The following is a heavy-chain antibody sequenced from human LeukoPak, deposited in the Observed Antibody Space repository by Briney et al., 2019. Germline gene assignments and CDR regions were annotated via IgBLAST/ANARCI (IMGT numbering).Heavy chain of an antibody. CDR1: GFTFSSFP. V-gene: IGHV3-23*01. J-gene: IGHJ4*02. Sequence: GGSLRLSCAASGFTFSSFPMSWVRQAPGKGLEWVSAISASGGTTYYADSVKGRFTISRDNSKNTLSLQMNSLKVEDTAVYYCARGNWGPLYYFDSWGQGTLVTVSS. CDR3: ARGNWGPLYYFDS. CDR2: ISASGGTT. D-gene: IGHD7-27*01.